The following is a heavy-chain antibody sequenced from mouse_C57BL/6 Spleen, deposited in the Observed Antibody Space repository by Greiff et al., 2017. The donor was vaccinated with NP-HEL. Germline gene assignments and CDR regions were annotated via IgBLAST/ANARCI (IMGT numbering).Heavy chain of an antibody. CDR2: IYPGDGDT. V-gene: IGHV1-82*01. J-gene: IGHJ3*01. D-gene: IGHD2-12*01. CDR1: GYAFSSSW. Sequence: QVTLKVSGPELVKPGASVKISCKASGYAFSSSWMNWVKQRPGKGLEWIGRIYPGDGDTNYNGKFKGKATLTADKSSSTAYMQLSSLTSEDSAVYFCARWLYEGAYWGQGTLVTVSA. CDR3: ARWLYEGAY.